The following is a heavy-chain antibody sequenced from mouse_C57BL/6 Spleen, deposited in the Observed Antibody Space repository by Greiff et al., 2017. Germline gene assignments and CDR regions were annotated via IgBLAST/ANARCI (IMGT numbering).Heavy chain of an antibody. CDR2: INPNNGGT. CDR1: GYTFTDYY. V-gene: IGHV1-26*01. D-gene: IGHD1-1*01. Sequence: EVQLQQSGPELVKPGASVKISCKASGYTFTDYYMNWVKQSHGKSLEWIGDINPNNGGTSYNQKFKGKATLTVDKSSSTAYMELRSLTSEDSAVYYCASPLLLRDWGQGTTLTVSS. CDR3: ASPLLLRD. J-gene: IGHJ2*01.